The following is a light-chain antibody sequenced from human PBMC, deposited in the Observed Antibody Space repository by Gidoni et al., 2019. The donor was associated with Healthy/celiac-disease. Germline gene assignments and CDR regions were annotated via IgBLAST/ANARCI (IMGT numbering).Light chain of an antibody. CDR2: AAS. Sequence: DIQMTQSPSSLAASVGDRVTITCRASQSISSYLNGYQQKPGKAPKLLIYAASSLQSVVPSRFSGSGSGTDFTLTISSLQPEDFATYYCQQSYSTPPSTFGQGTRLEIK. CDR1: QSISSY. CDR3: QQSYSTPPST. J-gene: IGKJ5*01. V-gene: IGKV1-39*01.